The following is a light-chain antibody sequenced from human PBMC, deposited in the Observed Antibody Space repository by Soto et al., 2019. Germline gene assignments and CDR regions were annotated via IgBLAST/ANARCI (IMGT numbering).Light chain of an antibody. V-gene: IGKV3-15*01. CDR3: QQHSSRPPDT. CDR2: GAS. CDR1: QSVSSS. J-gene: IGKJ1*01. Sequence: EIVMTQSPATLSVSPGERATLSCRARQSVSSSFAWYQQKPGQAHTLLLYGASTNATGIPAWFSGSGSGTAVTPPIISLQSDDVAVYYCQQHSSRPPDTFGQGTKVDIK.